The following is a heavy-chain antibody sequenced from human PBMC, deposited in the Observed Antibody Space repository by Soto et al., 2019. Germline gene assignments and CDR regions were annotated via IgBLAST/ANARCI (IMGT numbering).Heavy chain of an antibody. CDR2: IYYSGST. CDR3: ARGSSSWRRYGMDV. Sequence: SETLSLTCTVSGVSVSSGSYYWSWIRQPPGKGLEWIGYIYYSGSTNYNPSLKSRVTISVDTSKNQFSLKLSSVTAADTAVYHCARGSSSWRRYGMDVWGQGTTVTAP. D-gene: IGHD6-13*01. V-gene: IGHV4-61*01. CDR1: GVSVSSGSYY. J-gene: IGHJ6*02.